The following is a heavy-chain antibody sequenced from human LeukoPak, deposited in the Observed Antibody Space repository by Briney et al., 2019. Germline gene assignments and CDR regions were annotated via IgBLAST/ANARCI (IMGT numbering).Heavy chain of an antibody. Sequence: SETLSLTCTVSGGSISSYYWSWIRQPPGKGLEWIGYIYYSGSTNYNPSLKSRVTISVDTSKNQFSLKLRSVTAADTAMYYCARRESSSSSFDYWGQGTLVTVSS. CDR1: GGSISSYY. CDR3: ARRESSSSSFDY. V-gene: IGHV4-59*08. J-gene: IGHJ4*02. D-gene: IGHD6-6*01. CDR2: IYYSGST.